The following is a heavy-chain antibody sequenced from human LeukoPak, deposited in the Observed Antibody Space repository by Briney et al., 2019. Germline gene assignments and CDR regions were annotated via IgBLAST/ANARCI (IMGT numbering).Heavy chain of an antibody. V-gene: IGHV1-18*01. CDR3: ARGGLYYDILTGRLDN. CDR1: GYTFTTYT. D-gene: IGHD3-9*01. Sequence: ASVTVSCKASGYTFTTYTISWVRQAPGQGLEWMGWISPSNANTNYAQKLQGSVTMTTDTSTSTAYMELRSLRSDDAAVYYCARGGLYYDILTGRLDNWGQGTLVTVSS. J-gene: IGHJ4*02. CDR2: ISPSNANT.